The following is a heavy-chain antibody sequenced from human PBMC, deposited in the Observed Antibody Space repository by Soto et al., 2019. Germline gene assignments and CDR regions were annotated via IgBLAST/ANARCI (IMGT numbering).Heavy chain of an antibody. J-gene: IGHJ5*02. CDR3: ATVALWFGQARFDP. CDR1: GYTLTELS. V-gene: IGHV1-24*01. CDR2: FDPEDGET. Sequence: ASVKVSCKVSGYTLTELSMHWVRQAPGKGLEWMGGFDPEDGETIYAQKFQGRVTMTEDTSTDTAYMELSSLRSEDTAVYYCATVALWFGQARFDPWGQGTLVTVSS. D-gene: IGHD3-10*01.